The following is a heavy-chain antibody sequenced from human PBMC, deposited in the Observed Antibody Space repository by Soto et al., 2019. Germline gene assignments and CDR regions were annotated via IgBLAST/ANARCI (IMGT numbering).Heavy chain of an antibody. V-gene: IGHV4-39*01. Sequence: KSSETLSLTCTVPGGSISRSSYSWAWIRQPPGKGLEWIGTLYYSVNTYYNPSLKSRVTISVDTSKNQFSLKLSSVTAADTAVYYCATRQGGSYNWFDPWGQGTLVTVSS. J-gene: IGHJ5*02. CDR3: ATRQGGSYNWFDP. CDR2: LYYSVNT. CDR1: GGSISRSSYS. D-gene: IGHD2-15*01.